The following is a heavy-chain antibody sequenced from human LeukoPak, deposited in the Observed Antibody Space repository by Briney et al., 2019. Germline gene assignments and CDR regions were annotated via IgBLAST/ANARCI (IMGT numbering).Heavy chain of an antibody. D-gene: IGHD3-3*01. J-gene: IGHJ5*02. CDR2: ISAYNGNT. Sequence: GASVKVSCKASGYTFTSYGISWVRQAPGQGLEWMGWISAYNGNTNYAQKLQGRVTMTTDTSTSTAYMELRSLRSDDTAVYYCARDWDQGSDFWSGYFGNNWFDPWAQGTLVTVSS. V-gene: IGHV1-18*01. CDR3: ARDWDQGSDFWSGYFGNNWFDP. CDR1: GYTFTSYG.